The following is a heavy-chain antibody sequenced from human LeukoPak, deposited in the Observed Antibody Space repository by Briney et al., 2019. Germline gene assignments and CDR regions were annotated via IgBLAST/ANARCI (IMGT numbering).Heavy chain of an antibody. CDR2: VYTSGRT. Sequence: SSETLSLTCTVSGGSIRGGYWSWIRQPPGRGLEWIGYVYTSGRTNYNPSLKTRVTISVYTSKSQFALKLSSVTAADTAVYYCAKSYFDYSTYYSYYFNLWGQGALVTVSS. D-gene: IGHD4-11*01. CDR3: AKSYFDYSTYYSYYFNL. J-gene: IGHJ4*02. CDR1: GGSIRGGY. V-gene: IGHV4-4*09.